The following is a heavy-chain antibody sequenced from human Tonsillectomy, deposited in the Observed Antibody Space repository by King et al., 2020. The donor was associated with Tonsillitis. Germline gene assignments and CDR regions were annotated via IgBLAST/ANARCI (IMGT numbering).Heavy chain of an antibody. D-gene: IGHD6-19*01. CDR3: ARAHVYSSGWYPYPPGEETFDF. J-gene: IGHJ4*02. V-gene: IGHV3-21*01. Sequence: VQLVESGGGLVKPGGSLRLSCAASGFTFSSYSMNWVRQAPGKGLEWVSSISSSSSYIYYADSVKGRFTISRDNAKHSLFLQMNSLRAEDTAVYYCARAHVYSSGWYPYPPGEETFDFWGQGTLVTVSS. CDR2: ISSSSSYI. CDR1: GFTFSSYS.